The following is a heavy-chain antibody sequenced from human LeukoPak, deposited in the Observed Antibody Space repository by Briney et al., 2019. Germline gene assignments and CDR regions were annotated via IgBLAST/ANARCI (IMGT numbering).Heavy chain of an antibody. D-gene: IGHD3-16*01. Sequence: GGSLRLSSAASGFTFSDYYMTWIRRAPGKGLEWVSYISSSSGFTKYADSVRGRFTISRDNAKNPLYLQMNTLRVDDTAVYYITRGSPPGDWGQGTLVTVSS. J-gene: IGHJ4*02. CDR3: TRGSPPGD. CDR2: ISSSSGFT. CDR1: GFTFSDYY. V-gene: IGHV3-11*05.